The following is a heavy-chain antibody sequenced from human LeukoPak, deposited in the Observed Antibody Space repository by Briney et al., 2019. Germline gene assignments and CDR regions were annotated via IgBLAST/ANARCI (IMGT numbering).Heavy chain of an antibody. CDR2: IIPILGIA. J-gene: IGHJ4*02. Sequence: GASVKVSCKASGGTFSSYAISWVRQAPGQGLEWMGRIIPILGIANYAQKFQGRVTITADKSTSTAYMELSSLRSEDTAVYYCARGPDYEDYFDYWGQGTLVTVSS. D-gene: IGHD4-17*01. V-gene: IGHV1-69*04. CDR1: GGTFSSYA. CDR3: ARGPDYEDYFDY.